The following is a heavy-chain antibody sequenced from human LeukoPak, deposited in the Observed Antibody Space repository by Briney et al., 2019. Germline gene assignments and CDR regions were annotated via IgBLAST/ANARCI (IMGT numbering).Heavy chain of an antibody. V-gene: IGHV3-33*01. CDR3: ARDFTNIRGGGYFDN. D-gene: IGHD2/OR15-2a*01. CDR1: GFPFSSYV. CDR2: IWFDGGKI. J-gene: IGHJ4*02. Sequence: PGGSLRPSCAASGFPFSSYVMHWLRQTPGKGLEWVAVIWFDGGKIYYADSVKGRFTISRDNSKNTLYLQMNSLRAEDTAVYHCARDFTNIRGGGYFDNWGQGTLVTVSS.